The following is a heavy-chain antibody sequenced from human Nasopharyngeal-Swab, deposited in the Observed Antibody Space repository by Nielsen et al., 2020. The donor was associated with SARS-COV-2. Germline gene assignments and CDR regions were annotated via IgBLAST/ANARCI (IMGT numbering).Heavy chain of an antibody. V-gene: IGHV4-31*02. CDR2: IHYTGKT. J-gene: IGHJ3*01. D-gene: IGHD3-16*02. CDR1: GGSISSDNYF. CDR3: AREVINQAVSDAFDF. Sequence: SCTVPGGSISSDNYFWSWIRQRPGKGLEWIGYIHYTGKTYYNPSLESRLTISLDTSRNQFSLMLRSVTAADTAVYYCAREVINQAVSDAFDFWGQGTMVTVSS.